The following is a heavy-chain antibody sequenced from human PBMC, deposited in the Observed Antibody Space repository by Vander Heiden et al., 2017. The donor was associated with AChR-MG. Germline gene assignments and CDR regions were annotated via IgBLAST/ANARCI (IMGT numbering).Heavy chain of an antibody. Sequence: QVHLVQSGAAVKKPGFSVKVPCKASVGTFSSYAISRVRQAPGQGLEWMGGIIPIFGTANYAQKFQGRVTITEDESTGTAYMELSSLRSEDTAVYYCARGRGGYDPWGQGTLVTVSS. CDR2: IIPIFGTA. CDR1: VGTFSSYA. J-gene: IGHJ5*02. V-gene: IGHV1-69*01. CDR3: ARGRGGYDP. D-gene: IGHD5-12*01.